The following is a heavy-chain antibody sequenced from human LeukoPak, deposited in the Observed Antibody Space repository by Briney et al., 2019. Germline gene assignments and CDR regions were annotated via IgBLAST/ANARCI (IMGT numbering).Heavy chain of an antibody. CDR1: GYSISSGYY. CDR2: IYYSGST. J-gene: IGHJ5*02. D-gene: IGHD3-10*01. Sequence: KASETLSLTCTVSGYSISSGYYWGWIRQPPGKGLEWIGSIYYSGSTYYNPSPKSRVTISVDTSKNQFSLKLSSVTAADTAVYYCARVNTSIRGIGWFDPWGQGILVTVSS. V-gene: IGHV4-38-2*02. CDR3: ARVNTSIRGIGWFDP.